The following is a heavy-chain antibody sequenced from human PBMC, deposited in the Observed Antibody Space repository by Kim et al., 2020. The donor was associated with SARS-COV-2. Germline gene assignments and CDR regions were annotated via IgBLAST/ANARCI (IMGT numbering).Heavy chain of an antibody. V-gene: IGHV3-30*04. Sequence: GGSLRLSCAASGFTFSSYAMHWVRQAPGKGLEWVAVISYDGSNKYYADSVKGRFTISRDNSKNTLFLQMNSLSAEDTAVYYCARQYYYDSSCYYYPAYY. CDR2: ISYDGSNK. CDR3: ARQYYYDSSCYYYPAYY. D-gene: IGHD3-22*01. J-gene: IGHJ6*03. CDR1: GFTFSSYA.